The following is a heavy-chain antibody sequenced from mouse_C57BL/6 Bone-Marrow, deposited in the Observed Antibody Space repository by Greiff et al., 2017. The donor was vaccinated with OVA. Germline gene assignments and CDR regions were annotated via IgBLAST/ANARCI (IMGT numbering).Heavy chain of an antibody. CDR2: IWSGGST. D-gene: IGHD2-1*01. V-gene: IGHV2-2*01. CDR3: ASYGKRYAMDY. J-gene: IGHJ4*01. Sequence: VQLKESGPGLVQPSQSLSITCTVSGFSLTSYGVHWVRQSPGKGLEWLGVIWSGGSTDYNAAFISRLSISKDNSKSQVFFKMNSLQADDTAIYYCASYGKRYAMDYWGQGTSVTVSS. CDR1: GFSLTSYG.